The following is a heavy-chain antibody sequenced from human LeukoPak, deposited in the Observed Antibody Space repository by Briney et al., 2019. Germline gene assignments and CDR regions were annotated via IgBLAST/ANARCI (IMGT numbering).Heavy chain of an antibody. Sequence: PGGSLRLSCAASGFTFSTYALSWVRQAPGKGLEWVSALSGSGGSTYYADSVKGRFTISRDNSKNTLYLQMNTLRGEDTALYYCARALDGYCTGASCYSGFDYWGQGTLVTVSS. CDR1: GFTFSTYA. V-gene: IGHV3-23*01. J-gene: IGHJ4*02. D-gene: IGHD2-15*01. CDR2: LSGSGGST. CDR3: ARALDGYCTGASCYSGFDY.